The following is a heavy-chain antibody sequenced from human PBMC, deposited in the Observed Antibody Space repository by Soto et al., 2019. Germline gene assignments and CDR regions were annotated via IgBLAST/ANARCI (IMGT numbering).Heavy chain of an antibody. J-gene: IGHJ5*02. CDR2: IFHGGTT. CDR3: ARLHDGDFEWFDP. V-gene: IGHV4-4*02. D-gene: IGHD2-21*02. CDR1: GGSINSGDW. Sequence: SETLSLTCAVSGGSINSGDWWSWVRQPPGRGLEWIGEIFHGGTTNYNPSLQSRVTMSVDKAKNHFSLNLTSVTAADTAVYYCARLHDGDFEWFDPWGQGTLVTVSS.